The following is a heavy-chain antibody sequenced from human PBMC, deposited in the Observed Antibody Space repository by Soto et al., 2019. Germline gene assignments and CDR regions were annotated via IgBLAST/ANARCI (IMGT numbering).Heavy chain of an antibody. D-gene: IGHD3-9*01. Sequence: GGSLRLSCAASGFTFSSYAMSWVRQAPGKGLEWVSAISGSGGSTYYADSVKGRLTISRDNSKNTLYLQMNSLRAEDTAVYYCAKADGYYDILTGYPSPFDYWGQGTLVTVSS. CDR1: GFTFSSYA. J-gene: IGHJ4*02. V-gene: IGHV3-23*01. CDR2: ISGSGGST. CDR3: AKADGYYDILTGYPSPFDY.